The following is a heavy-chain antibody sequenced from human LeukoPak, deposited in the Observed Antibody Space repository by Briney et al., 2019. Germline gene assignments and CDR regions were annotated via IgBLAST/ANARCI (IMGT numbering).Heavy chain of an antibody. J-gene: IGHJ4*02. V-gene: IGHV4-34*01. Sequence: PAETLSLTCAVYGGSFSGYYWSWICQPPGKGLEWIGEIHHSGSTKYNPSLKSRVTISVHTSKNQFSLKLSSVTAADTAVYYCARSRGWLQSHPLGYWGQGTLVAVSS. D-gene: IGHD5-24*01. CDR3: ARSRGWLQSHPLGY. CDR2: IHHSGST. CDR1: GGSFSGYY.